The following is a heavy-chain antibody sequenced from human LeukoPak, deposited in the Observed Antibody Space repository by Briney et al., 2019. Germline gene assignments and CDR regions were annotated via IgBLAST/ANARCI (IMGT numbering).Heavy chain of an antibody. V-gene: IGHV1-46*01. CDR3: ARDGYLYCSSTSCPLDAFDI. CDR1: GYSFTNYY. J-gene: IGHJ3*02. D-gene: IGHD2-2*01. Sequence: ASVKVSCKASGYSFTNYYIYWVRQAPGQGLEWMGIINPSGGSTSYAQKFQGRLTMTRDTSTSTVYMELSSLRSEDTAVYYCARDGYLYCSSTSCPLDAFDIWGQGTMVTVSS. CDR2: INPSGGST.